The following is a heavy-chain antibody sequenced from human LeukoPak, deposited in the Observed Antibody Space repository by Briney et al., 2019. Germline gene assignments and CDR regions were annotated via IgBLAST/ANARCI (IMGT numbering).Heavy chain of an antibody. CDR1: GFTFSSYA. Sequence: PGGSLRLSCAASGFTFSSYAMNWVRQAPGKGLEWVSGISGSGDITYYADSVKGRFTISRDNSKNTLYLQMNSLRAEDTAVYYCAKAATAMAFYFDYWGQGTLVTVSS. CDR3: AKAATAMAFYFDY. D-gene: IGHD5-18*01. CDR2: ISGSGDIT. V-gene: IGHV3-23*01. J-gene: IGHJ4*02.